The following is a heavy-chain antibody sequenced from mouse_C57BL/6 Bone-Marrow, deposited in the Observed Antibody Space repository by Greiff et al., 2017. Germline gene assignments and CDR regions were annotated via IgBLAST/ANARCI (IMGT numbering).Heavy chain of an antibody. Sequence: VQLQQSGAELARPGASVKLSCKASGYTFTSYGISWVKQRTGQGLEWIGEIYPRSGNTYYNEKFKGKATLTADKSSSTAYMGLRSLTSEDSAVYFCARYPFYYGSYYFDYWGQGTTLTVSS. CDR1: GYTFTSYG. J-gene: IGHJ2*01. V-gene: IGHV1-81*01. D-gene: IGHD1-1*01. CDR2: IYPRSGNT. CDR3: ARYPFYYGSYYFDY.